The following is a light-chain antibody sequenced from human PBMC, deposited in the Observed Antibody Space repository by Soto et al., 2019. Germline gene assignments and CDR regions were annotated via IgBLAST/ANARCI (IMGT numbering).Light chain of an antibody. J-gene: IGKJ2*01. V-gene: IGKV3-20*01. CDR1: QSVRSSY. Sequence: EIVLTQSPGTLSLSPGERATLSCRASQSVRSSYLAWYQQKAGKAPSLLIYEASHLQSGVPFRFFGSGSGTDFTLTIDNLQHEDSATYYCQQSHSTPPTFGPGTKLEIK. CDR3: QQSHSTPPT. CDR2: EAS.